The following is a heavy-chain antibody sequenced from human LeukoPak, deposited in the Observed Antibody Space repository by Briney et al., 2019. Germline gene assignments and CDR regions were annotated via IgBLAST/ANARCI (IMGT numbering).Heavy chain of an antibody. D-gene: IGHD3-9*01. J-gene: IGHJ6*02. Sequence: PGGSLRLSCAASGFTFSSYAMSWVRQAPGKGLEWISAISGSGGSTYYADSVKGRFTISRDNSKNTLYLQMNSLRAEDTAVYYCAKSPSRITILFDFWGQGTTVTVSS. CDR1: GFTFSSYA. V-gene: IGHV3-23*01. CDR2: ISGSGGST. CDR3: AKSPSRITILFDF.